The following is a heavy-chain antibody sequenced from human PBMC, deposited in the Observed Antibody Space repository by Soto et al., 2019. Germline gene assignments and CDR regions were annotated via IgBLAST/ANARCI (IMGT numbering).Heavy chain of an antibody. CDR2: IYWNDDK. CDR3: ARQDYYYGMDV. CDR1: GFSLTARGVG. Sequence: SGPTLVNPTQTLTLTCTYSGFSLTARGVGVGWIRQPPGKALEWLALIYWNDDKRYSPSLKSRLTITKDTSKNQVVLTMTNMDPVDTATYYCARQDYYYGMDVWGQGTTVTVSS. J-gene: IGHJ6*02. V-gene: IGHV2-5*01.